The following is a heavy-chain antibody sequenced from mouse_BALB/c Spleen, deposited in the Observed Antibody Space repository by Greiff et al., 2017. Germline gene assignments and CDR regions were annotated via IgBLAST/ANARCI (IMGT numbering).Heavy chain of an antibody. Sequence: EVKVVESGGDLVKPGGSLKLSCAASGFTFSSYGMSWVRQTPDKRLEWVATISSGGSYTYYPDSVKGRFTISRDNAKNTLYLQMSSLKSEDTAMYYCARRLAPSYYYAMDYWGQGTSVTVSS. CDR3: ARRLAPSYYYAMDY. CDR1: GFTFSSYG. V-gene: IGHV5-6*02. J-gene: IGHJ4*01. D-gene: IGHD3-1*01. CDR2: ISSGGSYT.